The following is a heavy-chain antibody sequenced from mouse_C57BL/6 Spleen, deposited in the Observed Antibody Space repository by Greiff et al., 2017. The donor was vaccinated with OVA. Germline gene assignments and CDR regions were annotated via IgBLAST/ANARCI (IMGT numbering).Heavy chain of an antibody. Sequence: QVQLKQSGAELVRPGASVTLSCKASGYTFTDYEMHWVKQTPVHGLEWIGAIDPETGGTAYNQKFKGKAILTADKSSSTAYMELRSLTSEDSAVYYCTRAYGSSSYAMDYWGQGTSVTVSS. V-gene: IGHV1-15*01. J-gene: IGHJ4*01. CDR2: IDPETGGT. CDR3: TRAYGSSSYAMDY. CDR1: GYTFTDYE. D-gene: IGHD1-1*01.